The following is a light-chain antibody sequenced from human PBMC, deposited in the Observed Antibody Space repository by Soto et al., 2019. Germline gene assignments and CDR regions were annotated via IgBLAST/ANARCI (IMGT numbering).Light chain of an antibody. CDR3: GSYASSLYV. J-gene: IGLJ1*01. V-gene: IGLV2-14*01. CDR2: EVA. Sequence: QSVLTQPASVSGCPGQSITISCTGTSSDVGGYDYVSWYQQHPGKAPKLMIYEVANRPSGFSNRFSGSKSGNTASLTISGLQAEDEADYYCGSYASSLYVFGTGTKVT. CDR1: SSDVGGYDY.